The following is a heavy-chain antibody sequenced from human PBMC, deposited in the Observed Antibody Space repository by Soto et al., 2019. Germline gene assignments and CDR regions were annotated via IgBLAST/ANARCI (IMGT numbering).Heavy chain of an antibody. Sequence: QVQLVQSGAEVKKPGASVKVSCKASGYTFISYDINWVRQATGQGLEWMGWMNPNTGDTGYAQKFQGRVTMTRNTSINTANLELSSLRSDDTAVYFCARGDGYVLDYWGQGTLVTGSS. CDR3: ARGDGYVLDY. CDR2: MNPNTGDT. D-gene: IGHD5-12*01. V-gene: IGHV1-8*01. J-gene: IGHJ4*02. CDR1: GYTFISYD.